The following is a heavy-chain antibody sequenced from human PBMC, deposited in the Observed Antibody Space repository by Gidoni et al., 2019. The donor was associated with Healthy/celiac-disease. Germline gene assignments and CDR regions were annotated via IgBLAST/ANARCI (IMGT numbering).Heavy chain of an antibody. V-gene: IGHV5-51*03. J-gene: IGHJ6*02. CDR3: ARTQYDFWEGGMDV. CDR1: GYSFTSYW. D-gene: IGHD3-3*01. CDR2: IYPGYSDT. Sequence: EVQLVQSGAEVTKPGESRMISCKGSGYSFTSYWLGWVRQRPGKGLERMGIIYPGYSDTRYSPSFQGQVTSSADKSISTAYLQWSSLKASDTAMYYCARTQYDFWEGGMDVWGQGTTVTVSS.